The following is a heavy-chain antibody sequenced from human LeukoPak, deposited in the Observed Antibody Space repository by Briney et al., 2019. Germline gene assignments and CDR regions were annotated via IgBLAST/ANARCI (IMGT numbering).Heavy chain of an antibody. CDR2: ISAHSGNT. D-gene: IGHD3-10*01. J-gene: IGHJ4*02. CDR3: ARDIWKRHGSGSPLDY. Sequence: ASVKVSCKASGYSFANYGINWVRQAPGQGLEWLGWISAHSGNTAYVQNLQDRLTMTTDTSTDTAYMELRSLGSDDTAVYYCARDIWKRHGSGSPLDYWGQGTLVTVSS. CDR1: GYSFANYG. V-gene: IGHV1-18*01.